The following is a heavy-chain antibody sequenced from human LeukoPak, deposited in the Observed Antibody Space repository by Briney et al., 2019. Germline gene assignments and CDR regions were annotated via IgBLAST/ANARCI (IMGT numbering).Heavy chain of an antibody. D-gene: IGHD4-11*01. CDR2: IYSRGST. V-gene: IGHV4-39*07. CDR1: GGSISSSNYY. Sequence: SETLSLTCIVSGGSISSSNYYWGWIRQSPGKGLEWIGSIYSRGSTYYNPSLKSRVTISVDTSKNQFSLKLSSVTAADTAVYYCARVFPTTILYYYYYYMDVWGKGTTVTVSS. J-gene: IGHJ6*03. CDR3: ARVFPTTILYYYYYYMDV.